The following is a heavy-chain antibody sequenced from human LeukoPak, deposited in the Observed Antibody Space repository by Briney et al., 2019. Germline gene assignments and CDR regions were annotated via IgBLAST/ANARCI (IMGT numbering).Heavy chain of an antibody. CDR3: ARAGYDSSGYPFDY. Sequence: SETLSLTCTVSGGSISSGGYYWSWIRQHSGKGLEWIGYIYYSGSTYYNPSLKSRVTISVDTSKNQFSLKLSSVTAADTAVYYCARAGYDSSGYPFDYWGQGTLVTVSS. CDR2: IYYSGST. V-gene: IGHV4-31*03. D-gene: IGHD3-22*01. J-gene: IGHJ4*02. CDR1: GGSISSGGYY.